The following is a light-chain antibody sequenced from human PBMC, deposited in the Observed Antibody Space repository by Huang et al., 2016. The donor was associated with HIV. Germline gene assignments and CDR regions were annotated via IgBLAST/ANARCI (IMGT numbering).Light chain of an antibody. V-gene: IGKV3-20*01. CDR1: QSVNSNF. J-gene: IGKJ2*01. Sequence: EIVLTQSPGTLSLSPGERAPLSGRASQSVNSNFLAWYQQKPGQAPRLLISGASRRATGVPDRFSGSGSGTEFIFTISRLEAEDSAVFYCQQYGSAPATFGQGTKLEI. CDR2: GAS. CDR3: QQYGSAPAT.